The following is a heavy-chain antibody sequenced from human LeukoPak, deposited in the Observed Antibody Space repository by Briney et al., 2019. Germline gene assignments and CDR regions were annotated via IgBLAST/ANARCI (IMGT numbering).Heavy chain of an antibody. V-gene: IGHV3-33*01. CDR1: GFSFWHHA. CDR3: ARDGQQSSPYAYDY. D-gene: IGHD2-2*01. J-gene: IGHJ4*02. CDR2: IWSDGNNK. Sequence: SGGSLRLSCAASGFSFWHHAMHWVRQAPGKGLEWLSQIWSDGNNKYYADTVRGRFTISRDTPKNTLYLEMNSLRAEDTAIYYCARDGQQSSPYAYDYWGQGTLVTVSS.